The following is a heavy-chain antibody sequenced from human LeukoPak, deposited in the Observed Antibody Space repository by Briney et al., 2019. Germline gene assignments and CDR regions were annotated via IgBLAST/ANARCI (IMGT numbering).Heavy chain of an antibody. CDR1: GGSFSGYY. CDR2: INHSGST. CDR3: ARDLSPYWFDP. Sequence: PSETLSLTCAVYGGSFSGYYWSWIRQPPGKGLEWIGEINHSGSTNYNPSLKSRVTISVDTSKNQFSLKLSSVTAADTAVYYCARDLSPYWFDPWGQGTLVTVSS. J-gene: IGHJ5*02. V-gene: IGHV4-34*01.